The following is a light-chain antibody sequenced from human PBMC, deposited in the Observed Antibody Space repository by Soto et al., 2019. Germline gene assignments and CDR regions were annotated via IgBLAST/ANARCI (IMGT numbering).Light chain of an antibody. Sequence: QSVLTPPPSVRAAPGQRVTISYNGSSSNIGAGYDVHWYQQLPGTAPKLLIYGNSNRPSGVPDRLSGSKSGTSASLAITGLQAEDEADYYCQSYDRSLSGYVFGTGTK. CDR2: GNS. V-gene: IGLV1-40*01. CDR1: SSNIGAGYD. CDR3: QSYDRSLSGYV. J-gene: IGLJ1*01.